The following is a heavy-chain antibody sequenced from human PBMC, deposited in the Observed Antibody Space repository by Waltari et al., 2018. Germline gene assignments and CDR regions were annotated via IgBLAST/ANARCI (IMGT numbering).Heavy chain of an antibody. CDR3: TRDDNINGASDAFDI. J-gene: IGHJ3*02. Sequence: EVSLVESGGDLAQPGECLRLSCAASGFRLTNYWMSWVRQVPGKGLEWVADINESGSKKYYVDSVKGRFTISRDNAKNSVDLQMNSLRVEDTAVYYCTRDDNINGASDAFDIWGQGTMVTVSS. CDR2: INESGSKK. V-gene: IGHV3-7*01. D-gene: IGHD2-8*01. CDR1: GFRLTNYW.